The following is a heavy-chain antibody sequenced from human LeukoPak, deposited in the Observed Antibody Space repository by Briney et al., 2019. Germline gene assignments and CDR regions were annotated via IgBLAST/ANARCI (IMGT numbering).Heavy chain of an antibody. CDR1: GGSFSDYY. V-gene: IGHV4-34*01. Sequence: SETLSLTCAVFGGSFSDYYWSWIRQPPGKGLEWIGEINHSGITNYNPSLKSRVTISADTSKNQFSLKLSSVTAADTSVYYCASDIVAGTGWGQGTLVTVSS. J-gene: IGHJ4*02. CDR3: ASDIVAGTG. CDR2: INHSGIT. D-gene: IGHD6-19*01.